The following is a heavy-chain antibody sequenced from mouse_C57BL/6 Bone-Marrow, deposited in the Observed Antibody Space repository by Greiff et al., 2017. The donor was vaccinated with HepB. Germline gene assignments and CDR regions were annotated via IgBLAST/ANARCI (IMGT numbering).Heavy chain of an antibody. D-gene: IGHD1-1*01. V-gene: IGHV1-81*01. CDR3: ASPPTIYYGSV. Sequence: QVQLKESGAELARPGASVKLSCKASGYTFTSYGISWVKQRTGQGLEWIGEIYPRSGNTYYNEKFKGKATLTADKSSSTAYMELRSLTSEDSAVYFCASPPTIYYGSVWGTGTTVTVSS. CDR1: GYTFTSYG. J-gene: IGHJ1*03. CDR2: IYPRSGNT.